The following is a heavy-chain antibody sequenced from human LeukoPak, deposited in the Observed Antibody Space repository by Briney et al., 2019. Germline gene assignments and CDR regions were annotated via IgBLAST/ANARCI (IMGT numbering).Heavy chain of an antibody. CDR1: GGSVSGSDYA. V-gene: IGHV4-30-2*01. CDR3: ASGRTYRHPFDS. D-gene: IGHD3-16*02. J-gene: IGHJ4*02. CDR2: IFHSGST. Sequence: SQTLSLTCAVTGGSVSGSDYAWNWFRQPPGKGLEWIAYIFHSGSTSSNPSLKSRVTISLDRSKNHFSLNLTSVTAADTAVYYCASGRTYRHPFDSWGQGALVTVSS.